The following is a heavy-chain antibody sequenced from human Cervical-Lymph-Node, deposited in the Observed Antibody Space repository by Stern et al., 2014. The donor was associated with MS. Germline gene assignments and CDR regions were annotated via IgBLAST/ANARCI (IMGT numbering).Heavy chain of an antibody. D-gene: IGHD4-11*01. CDR2: ISSDGSDT. CDR1: GFSFRSYA. J-gene: IGHJ4*02. V-gene: IGHV3-30*04. CDR3: ARSRVTTAYFFDY. Sequence: VQLVESGGGVVQPGRSLRLSCAASGFSFRSYAMHWVRQSPGKELEWAAVISSDGSDTYYADSVKGRFTISRDNSQNTLYVQMNSLSTEDTAIYYCARSRVTTAYFFDYWGQGSLVTVSS.